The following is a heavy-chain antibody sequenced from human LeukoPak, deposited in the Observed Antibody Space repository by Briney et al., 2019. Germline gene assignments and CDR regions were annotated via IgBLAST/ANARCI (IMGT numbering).Heavy chain of an antibody. CDR3: AKSETSATTFLDY. CDR1: GFTFDDYG. D-gene: IGHD3-16*01. CDR2: ITWNGGIT. V-gene: IGHV3-20*04. Sequence: GGSLRLSCAASGFTFDDYGMNWVRQGPGKGLEWVSGITWNGGITGYADSVKGRFTISRDNAKNSLYLQMRNLRADDTALYYCAKSETSATTFLDYWGQGTLVTVSS. J-gene: IGHJ4*02.